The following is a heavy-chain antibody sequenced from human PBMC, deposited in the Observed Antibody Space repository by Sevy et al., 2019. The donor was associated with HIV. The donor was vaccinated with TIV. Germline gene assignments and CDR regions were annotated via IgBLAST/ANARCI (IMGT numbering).Heavy chain of an antibody. V-gene: IGHV1-24*01. Sequence: ASVKVSCKVSGYTLTKLSMHWVRQAPGKGLEWMGSFDPEDGETIYQQKLKGRVTMTEDTSTDAAYMELSSLRSEDTGVYDWAATKGYYLDSGSHFGYWGQGTLVTVSS. CDR1: GYTLTKLS. CDR2: FDPEDGET. D-gene: IGHD3-22*01. CDR3: AATKGYYLDSGSHFGY. J-gene: IGHJ4*02.